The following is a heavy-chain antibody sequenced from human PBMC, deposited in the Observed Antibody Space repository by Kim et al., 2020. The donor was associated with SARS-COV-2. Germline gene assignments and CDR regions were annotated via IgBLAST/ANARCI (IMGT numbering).Heavy chain of an antibody. D-gene: IGHD3-10*01. CDR3: ARDGTFTMVRGVIIGAPYGMDV. J-gene: IGHJ6*02. CDR2: IYYSGST. CDR1: GGSISSGDYY. Sequence: SETLSLTCTVSGGSISSGDYYWSWIRQPPGKGLEWIGYIYYSGSTYYNPSLKSRVTISVDTSKNQFSLKLSSVTAADTAVYYCARDGTFTMVRGVIIGAPYGMDVWGQGTTVTVSS. V-gene: IGHV4-30-4*01.